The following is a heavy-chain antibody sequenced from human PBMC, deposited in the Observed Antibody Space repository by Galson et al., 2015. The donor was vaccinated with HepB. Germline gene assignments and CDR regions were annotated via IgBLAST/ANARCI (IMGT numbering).Heavy chain of an antibody. D-gene: IGHD6-25*01. CDR2: ISSSSSYT. CDR3: ARDFPSRQRAPPAVDY. V-gene: IGHV3-11*06. Sequence: SLRLSCAASGFTFSDYYMSWIRQAPGKGLEWVSYISSSSSYTNYADSVKGRFTISRDNAKNSLYLQMNSLRAEDTAVYYCARDFPSRQRAPPAVDYWGQGTLVTVSS. CDR1: GFTFSDYY. J-gene: IGHJ4*02.